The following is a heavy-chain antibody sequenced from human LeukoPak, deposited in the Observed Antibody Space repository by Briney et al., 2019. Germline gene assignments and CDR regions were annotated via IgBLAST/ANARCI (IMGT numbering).Heavy chain of an antibody. V-gene: IGHV1-46*01. CDR2: INLSGGST. D-gene: IGHD2-8*01. CDR3: ARDYVDDIPMIKDY. CDR1: GYTFTSYH. J-gene: IGHJ4*02. Sequence: ASVKVSCKASGYTFTSYHMHWLRQAPGQGLEWMGKINLSGGSTTYAQKFQGRVTMTRDTSTSTVYMELSSLRSEDTAVYYCARDYVDDIPMIKDYWGQGTLVTVSS.